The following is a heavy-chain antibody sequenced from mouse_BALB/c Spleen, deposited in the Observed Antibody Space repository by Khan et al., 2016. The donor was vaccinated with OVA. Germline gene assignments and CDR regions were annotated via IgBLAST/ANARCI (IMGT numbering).Heavy chain of an antibody. CDR2: IAPANGNT. Sequence: EVQLVESGAELVKPGASVKLSCTASGFNIKDTYIHWVRPRPEQGLAWIGRIAPANGNTKYATQFQDKATLTADTSSNTADLELSSLTSEDTAVYYFATLYGNPFAYWGQGTLVSGSA. V-gene: IGHV14-3*02. D-gene: IGHD2-1*01. J-gene: IGHJ3*01. CDR3: ATLYGNPFAY. CDR1: GFNIKDTY.